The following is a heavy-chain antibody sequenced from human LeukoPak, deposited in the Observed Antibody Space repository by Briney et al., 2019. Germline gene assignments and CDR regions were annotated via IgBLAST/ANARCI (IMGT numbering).Heavy chain of an antibody. J-gene: IGHJ4*02. CDR3: ARDYKYAFDN. V-gene: IGHV3-48*01. CDR1: GFTFSDYS. Sequence: GRSLRLSCAASGFTFSDYSMNWVRNAPGKGVEWISYIGIDSGNTNYADSVKGRFTISGDKAKNSLYLQMNSLRVEDTAVYYCARDYKYAFDNWGQGTLVTVSS. D-gene: IGHD5-24*01. CDR2: IGIDSGNT.